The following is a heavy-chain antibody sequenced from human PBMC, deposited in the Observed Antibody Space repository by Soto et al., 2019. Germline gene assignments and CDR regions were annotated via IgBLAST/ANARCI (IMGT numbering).Heavy chain of an antibody. CDR2: ISSSGSTI. J-gene: IGHJ3*02. Sequence: WVPRRLACAAAGVTFSDYYMNWIRQAPGKGLEWVSYISSSGSTIYYADSVKGRLTISRDNAKNSLYLQMNSLRAEDTAVYYCARDPTPNDAFDIWGQGTMVTVS. V-gene: IGHV3-11*01. CDR1: GVTFSDYY. D-gene: IGHD4-17*01. CDR3: ARDPTPNDAFDI.